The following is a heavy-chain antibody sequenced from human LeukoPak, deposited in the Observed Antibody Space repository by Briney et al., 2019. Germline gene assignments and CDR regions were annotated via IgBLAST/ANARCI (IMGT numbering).Heavy chain of an antibody. CDR1: GFTFSSYW. D-gene: IGHD2-2*01. J-gene: IGHJ4*02. CDR2: IKQDGSEK. V-gene: IGHV3-7*01. Sequence: GGSLRLSCAASGFTFSSYWMSWVRQAPGKGLEWVANIKQDGSEKYYVDSVKGRFTISRDNSKNTLYLQMNSLRAEDTAVYYCAKDHGDIVVVPAATAPDYWGQGTLVTVSS. CDR3: AKDHGDIVVVPAATAPDY.